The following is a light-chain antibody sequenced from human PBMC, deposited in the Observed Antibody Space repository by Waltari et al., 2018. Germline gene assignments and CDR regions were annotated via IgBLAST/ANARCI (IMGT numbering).Light chain of an antibody. CDR3: QQYDDTPHTPVS. J-gene: IGKJ4*01. V-gene: IGKV3-20*01. Sequence: EIVLTQSPGTLSLSPGESATLTCRASPSLSSAYLAWYQQKPGQAPRLLIYGAANRADGTPDRFSGRGAEADFTLTISRLEPEDFAVYYCQQYDDTPHTPVSFGGGTRVDI. CDR1: PSLSSAY. CDR2: GAA.